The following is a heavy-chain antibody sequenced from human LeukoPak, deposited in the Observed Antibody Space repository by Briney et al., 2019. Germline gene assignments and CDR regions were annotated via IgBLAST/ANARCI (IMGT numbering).Heavy chain of an antibody. D-gene: IGHD3-16*01. CDR3: ATTGGDIYYYYMDV. CDR2: IIPVLSTA. CDR1: GYTFTRYG. J-gene: IGHJ6*03. Sequence: SVKVSCKTSGYTFTRYGVSWVRQAPGQGLEWMGGIIPVLSTANYAQKLQDRVTITADESTSTTYMELSSLKSEDTAVYYCATTGGDIYYYYMDVWGKGTTVTISS. V-gene: IGHV1-69*13.